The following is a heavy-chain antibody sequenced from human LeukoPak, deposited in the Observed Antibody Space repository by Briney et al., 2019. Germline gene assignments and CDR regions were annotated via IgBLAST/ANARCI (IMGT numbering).Heavy chain of an antibody. CDR2: ITNSGTT. J-gene: IGHJ6*03. Sequence: SETLSLTCNVSGESISSHYWSWTRQSPGNGLEWIGYITNSGTTKFNPSLKSRVTISRDTSKNQISLRLSSVTAADTAVYYCARGAYGSGSLWPLGYYYYYMDVWGKGTTVTISS. CDR3: ARGAYGSGSLWPLGYYYYYMDV. CDR1: GESISSHY. D-gene: IGHD3-10*01. V-gene: IGHV4-59*11.